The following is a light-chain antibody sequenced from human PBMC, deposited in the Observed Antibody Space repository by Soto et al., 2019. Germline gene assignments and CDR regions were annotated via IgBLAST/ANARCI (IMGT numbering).Light chain of an antibody. CDR3: SSYTSSSNMV. J-gene: IGLJ2*01. Sequence: QSVLTQPPSVSGSPGQSVPISCTGTASDVGSYNRVSWYQQPPGTAPKLMIYEVSDRPSGVPDRFSGSKSGNTASLTISGLQAEDEADYYCSSYTSSSNMVFGGGTKLTVL. CDR1: ASDVGSYNR. V-gene: IGLV2-18*02. CDR2: EVS.